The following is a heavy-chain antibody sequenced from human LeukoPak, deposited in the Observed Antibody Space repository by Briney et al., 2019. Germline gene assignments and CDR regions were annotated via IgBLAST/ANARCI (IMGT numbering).Heavy chain of an antibody. CDR1: GFTFSSYA. D-gene: IGHD3-22*01. CDR3: ASVYYDGSGYYYYHYGMDV. J-gene: IGHJ6*02. CDR2: ISYDGSNK. Sequence: GGSLRLSCAASGFTFSSYAMHRVRQAPGKGLGSVAVISYDGSNKYYADSVKGRFTISRDNSKNTLYLQMNSLRAEDWVVYYCASVYYDGSGYYYYHYGMDVWGQGTSVTVSS. V-gene: IGHV3-30-3*01.